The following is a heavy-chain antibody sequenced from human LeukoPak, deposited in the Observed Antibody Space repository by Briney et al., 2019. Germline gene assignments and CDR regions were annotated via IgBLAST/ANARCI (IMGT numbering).Heavy chain of an antibody. V-gene: IGHV4-4*07. Sequence: PSETLSLTCTVSGGSISSYYWSWIRQPAGKGLEWIGRVYSSGSTDYNPSLKSRVTMSLDTSKNQFSLELRSVTAADTAVYYCAGILFGGLYYYLAVGGKGPRFTVS. CDR1: GGSISSYY. CDR3: AGILFGGLYYYLAV. CDR2: VYSSGST. D-gene: IGHD3-16*01. J-gene: IGHJ6*03.